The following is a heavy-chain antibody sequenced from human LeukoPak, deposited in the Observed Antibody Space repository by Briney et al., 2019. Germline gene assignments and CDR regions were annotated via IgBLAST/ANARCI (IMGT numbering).Heavy chain of an antibody. CDR1: GYTFTTYY. V-gene: IGHV1-46*01. CDR3: ARLSQQTFDI. J-gene: IGHJ3*02. CDR2: IDPSGGST. Sequence: ASVKVSCKASGYTFTTYYMHWVRQAPGHGLEWMGIIDPSGGSTSSAQKFHGRVTMTRDTSTSTVYMELSSLRSDDTAVYYCARLSQQTFDIWGQGTLVSVSS.